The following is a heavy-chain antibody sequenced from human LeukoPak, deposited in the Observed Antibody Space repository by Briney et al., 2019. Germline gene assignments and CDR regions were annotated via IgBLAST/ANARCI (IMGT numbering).Heavy chain of an antibody. V-gene: IGHV4-59*08. CDR1: GGSISSYY. CDR2: IYYSGST. CDR3: ARLGGGMDV. J-gene: IGHJ6*02. Sequence: SETLSLTCTVSGGSISSYYWSWLRQPPGKGLEWIGYIYYSGSTNFNPSLKSRVTISVDTSKNQFSLKLSSVTAADTAVYYCARLGGGMDVWGQGTTVTVSS.